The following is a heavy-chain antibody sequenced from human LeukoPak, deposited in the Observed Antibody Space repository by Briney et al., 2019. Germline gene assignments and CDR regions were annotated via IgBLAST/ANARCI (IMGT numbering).Heavy chain of an antibody. CDR3: ARTTRVTPDGRAEYFED. CDR2: RCDDGRD. J-gene: IGHJ1*01. D-gene: IGHD4-11*01. V-gene: IGHV4-59*03. Sequence: SSETLSLTCTVSGVSISTSCWSWIRQSPGRGLEWVGYRCDDGRDLYNPSLRSRVSRVTISVDASEKQFSLSLRSVTAADTAMYYCARTTRVTPDGRAEYFEDWGQGTLVIVSS. CDR1: GVSISTSC.